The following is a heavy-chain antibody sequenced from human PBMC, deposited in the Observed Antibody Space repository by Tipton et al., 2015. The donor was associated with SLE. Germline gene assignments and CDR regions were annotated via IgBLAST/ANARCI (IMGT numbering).Heavy chain of an antibody. CDR1: GGSISSSSYY. J-gene: IGHJ5*02. D-gene: IGHD6-13*01. CDR3: AKEVIAAGRRPFDP. V-gene: IGHV4-39*07. Sequence: TLSLTCTVSGGSISSSSYYWGWIRQPPGKGLEWIGSIYHSGSTYYNPSLKSRVTISVDTSKNQFSLKLSSVTAADTAVYYCAKEVIAAGRRPFDPWGQGTLVTVSS. CDR2: IYHSGST.